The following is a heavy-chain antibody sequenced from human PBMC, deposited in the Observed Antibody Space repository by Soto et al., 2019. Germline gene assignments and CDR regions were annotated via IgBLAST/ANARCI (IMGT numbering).Heavy chain of an antibody. CDR2: MNPGSGDT. J-gene: IGHJ5*02. CDR1: GSTFTSNG. V-gene: IGHV1-8*01. CDR3: ARMASFGSLNWFDP. Sequence: ASVKVSCKVSGSTFTSNGIGWVRQAPGQGLEWMGWMNPGSGDTGYAQKFQGRVTMTRDISTATAYMELSSLTSEDTAIYYCARMASFGSLNWFDPWGQGTLVTVSS. D-gene: IGHD3-10*01.